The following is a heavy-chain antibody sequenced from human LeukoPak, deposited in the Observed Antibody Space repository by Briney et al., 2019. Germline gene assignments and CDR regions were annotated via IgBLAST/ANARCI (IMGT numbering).Heavy chain of an antibody. Sequence: SETLSLTCTVSGNSFGDYYWSWIRQPAGKGLEWIGRIYTSGSTTYNPSLKSRVTMSVDTSKSQFSLNLMSVTAADTAVYYRARLLLTLVNWFDPWGQGTLVTVSS. CDR2: IYTSGST. CDR1: GNSFGDYY. D-gene: IGHD2-21*02. V-gene: IGHV4-4*07. CDR3: ARLLLTLVNWFDP. J-gene: IGHJ5*02.